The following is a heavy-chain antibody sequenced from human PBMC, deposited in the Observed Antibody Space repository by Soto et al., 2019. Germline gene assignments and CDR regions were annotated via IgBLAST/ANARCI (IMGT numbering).Heavy chain of an antibody. CDR3: ARDLGGPDD. D-gene: IGHD3-16*01. CDR2: LSSDGFGA. Sequence: GSIGLACAASGSRVNPYWMHGVRNAPGRGLEWVSRLSSDGFGAAYADSVKGRFFISRDIARNTLFLQMNSLRADDTAVYYCARDLGGPDDWGRGTAVTGSP. J-gene: IGHJ4*02. V-gene: IGHV3-74*03. CDR1: GSRVNPYW.